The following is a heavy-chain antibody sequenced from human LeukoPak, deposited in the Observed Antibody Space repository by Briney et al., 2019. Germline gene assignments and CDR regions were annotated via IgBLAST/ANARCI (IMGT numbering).Heavy chain of an antibody. J-gene: IGHJ3*02. D-gene: IGHD2/OR15-2a*01. CDR2: IFYTGST. Sequence: SETLSLTCTVSGGSISSSSYYWGWIRQPPGKGLQWIGSIFYTGSTYYNPSLKSRVTISVDTSKNQFSMKLSSVTAADAAVYFCAREWTTWGAFDIWGQGTMVTVSS. V-gene: IGHV4-39*07. CDR3: AREWTTWGAFDI. CDR1: GGSISSSSYY.